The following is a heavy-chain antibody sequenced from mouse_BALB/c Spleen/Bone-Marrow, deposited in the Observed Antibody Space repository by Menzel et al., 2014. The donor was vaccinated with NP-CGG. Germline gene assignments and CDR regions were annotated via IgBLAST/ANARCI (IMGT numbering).Heavy chain of an antibody. CDR3: ARDRAYYRYDGYYYAMDY. Sequence: EVQLVESGGGSVKPGGSLKLSCAASGFTFSDYYMYWVRQTPEKRLEWVAIISDGGSYTYYPDSVKGRFTISRDNAKNNLYLQMSSLKSDDTAMYYCARDRAYYRYDGYYYAMDYWGQGTSVTVSS. CDR1: GFTFSDYY. CDR2: ISDGGSYT. D-gene: IGHD2-14*01. V-gene: IGHV5-4*02. J-gene: IGHJ4*01.